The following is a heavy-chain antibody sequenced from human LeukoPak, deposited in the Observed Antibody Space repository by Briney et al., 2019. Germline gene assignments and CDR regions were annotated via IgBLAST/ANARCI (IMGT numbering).Heavy chain of an antibody. CDR2: IYYSGST. CDR3: ATHTTDFWNGYYYH. D-gene: IGHD3-3*01. CDR1: GGSISSYY. Sequence: SETLSLTCTVSGGSISSYYWSWIRQPPGKGLEWIGYIYYSGSTNYNPSLKSRVTISVDTSKNQFSLKLSSVTAADTAVYYCATHTTDFWNGYYYHWGQGTLVTVSS. J-gene: IGHJ5*02. V-gene: IGHV4-59*01.